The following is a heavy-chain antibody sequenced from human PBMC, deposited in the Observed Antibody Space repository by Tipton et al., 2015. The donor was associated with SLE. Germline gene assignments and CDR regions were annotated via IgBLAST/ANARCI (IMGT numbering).Heavy chain of an antibody. J-gene: IGHJ4*02. Sequence: LRLSCRVSGYSITSGYYWSWIRQPAGKGLEWIGRVYSSGGTIYNPPIKSRITRSLDTSKNQFSPRVNSVTAADTAVYYCARGGGSYYDYWGQGTLVTVSS. CDR3: ARGGGSYYDY. CDR1: GYSITSGYY. D-gene: IGHD1-26*01. CDR2: VYSSGGT. V-gene: IGHV4-61*02.